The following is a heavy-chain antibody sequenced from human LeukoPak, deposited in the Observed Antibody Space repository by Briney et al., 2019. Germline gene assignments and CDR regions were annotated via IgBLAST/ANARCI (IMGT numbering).Heavy chain of an antibody. CDR1: GFTFSNYA. Sequence: GGPLRLSCAASGFTFSNYAMSWVRQAPGKGLEWVSGISGSAGRTYYADSVKGRFSISRDNSKNTMYLQMNSLRAEDTAVYYCARDLEVRGGAAAGRPYYYYYAMDVWGQGTTVTVSS. V-gene: IGHV3-23*01. CDR3: ARDLEVRGGAAAGRPYYYYYAMDV. J-gene: IGHJ6*02. CDR2: ISGSAGRT. D-gene: IGHD6-13*01.